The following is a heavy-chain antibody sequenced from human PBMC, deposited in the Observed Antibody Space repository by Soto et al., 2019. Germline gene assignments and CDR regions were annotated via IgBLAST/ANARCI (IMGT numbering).Heavy chain of an antibody. CDR1: GGSISSGGYY. CDR2: MYYTGNK. V-gene: IGHV4-39*01. J-gene: IGHJ5*02. Sequence: ASETLSLTCTVSGGSISSGGYYWSWIRQHPGKGLEWIGAMYYTGNKNYNPSLESRVTMSVDTSKNQFSLKLSSVTPTDTAVYYCARRSSSSLGSLFDPWGRGILVTVSS. D-gene: IGHD6-6*01. CDR3: ARRSSSSLGSLFDP.